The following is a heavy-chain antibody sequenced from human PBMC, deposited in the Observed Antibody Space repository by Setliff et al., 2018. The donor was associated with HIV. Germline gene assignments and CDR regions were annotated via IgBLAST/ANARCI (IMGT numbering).Heavy chain of an antibody. J-gene: IGHJ3*02. D-gene: IGHD1-26*01. CDR1: GDSFSGYY. CDR3: ARQYADPESGILDAFDI. V-gene: IGHV4-34*01. CDR2: INHGGTT. Sequence: SETLSLTCAVYGDSFSGYYWSWIRQTPGKGLEWIGEINHGGTTNSNPSLKSRVTISLDTSKNQFSLRLSSVTAADTAVYYCARQYADPESGILDAFDIWGQGTMVTVSS.